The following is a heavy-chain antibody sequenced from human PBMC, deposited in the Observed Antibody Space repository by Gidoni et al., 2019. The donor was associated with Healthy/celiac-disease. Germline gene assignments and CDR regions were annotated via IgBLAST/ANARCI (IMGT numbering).Heavy chain of an antibody. CDR3: ARDLGDYGSGSYGFDP. CDR1: GGSIRSSNW. CDR2: LYHSGST. D-gene: IGHD3-10*01. Sequence: QVQLQESVPGLVKPSGPLSLTCAVSGGSIRSSNWWSWLRQPPGKGLEWIGELYHSGSTNYNPSLKSRGTISVDKSKNQFSLKLSSVTAADTAVYYCARDLGDYGSGSYGFDPWGQGTLVTVSS. J-gene: IGHJ5*02. V-gene: IGHV4-4*02.